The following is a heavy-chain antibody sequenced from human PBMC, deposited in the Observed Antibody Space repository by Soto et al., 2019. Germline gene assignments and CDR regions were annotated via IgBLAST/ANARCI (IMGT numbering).Heavy chain of an antibody. Sequence: EVQLEESGGGLVQPGGSLRLSCAASGFIFSGHWMHWVRQVPGKGLVWVSRISSDGSATTYADSVKGRFTISRDNAKNTLDLQMNSLRPEDTAVYYCARGQVPSGGSLGPYDIWGQGTMVTVSS. CDR1: GFIFSGHW. CDR2: ISSDGSAT. J-gene: IGHJ3*02. V-gene: IGHV3-74*01. CDR3: ARGQVPSGGSLGPYDI. D-gene: IGHD2-15*01.